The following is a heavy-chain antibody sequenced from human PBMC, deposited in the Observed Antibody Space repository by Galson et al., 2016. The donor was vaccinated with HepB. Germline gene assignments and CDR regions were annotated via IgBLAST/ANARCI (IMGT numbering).Heavy chain of an antibody. CDR3: ARDQDHTVTTPFDP. CDR2: IWYDGSNK. V-gene: IGHV3-33*01. Sequence: SLRLSCAASGFTFSSYGMHWVRQAPGKGLEWVAVIWYDGSNKYYADSVKGRFTISRDNSKNTLYLQMNSLRAEDTAVYYCARDQDHTVTTPFDPWGQATLVTVSS. J-gene: IGHJ5*02. D-gene: IGHD4-17*01. CDR1: GFTFSSYG.